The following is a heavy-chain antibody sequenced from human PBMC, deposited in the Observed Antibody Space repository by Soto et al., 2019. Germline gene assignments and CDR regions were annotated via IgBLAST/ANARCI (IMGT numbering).Heavy chain of an antibody. CDR1: GGSISSGGYY. Sequence: QVQLQESGPGLVKPSQTLSLTCTVSGGSISSGGYYWSWIRQHPGKGLEWIGYIYYSGSTYYNPSPQRRFTISVDTSKNQFSLKLSSVTAADTAVYYCARDVLPEGLFEPWGQGTLVTFSS. CDR2: IYYSGST. D-gene: IGHD2-15*01. CDR3: ARDVLPEGLFEP. J-gene: IGHJ5*02. V-gene: IGHV4-31*03.